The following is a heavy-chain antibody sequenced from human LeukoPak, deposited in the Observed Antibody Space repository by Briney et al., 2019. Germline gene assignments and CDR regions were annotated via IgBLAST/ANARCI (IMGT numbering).Heavy chain of an antibody. CDR2: IWYDGSNK. CDR1: GFTFSNAW. Sequence: GGSLRLSCAASGFTFSNAWMSWVRQAPGKGLEWVAVIWYDGSNKYYADSVKGRFTISRDNSKNTLYLQMNSLRAEDTAVYYCARGYYRTPYYFDYWGQGTLVTVSS. J-gene: IGHJ4*02. D-gene: IGHD3-10*01. CDR3: ARGYYRTPYYFDY. V-gene: IGHV3-33*08.